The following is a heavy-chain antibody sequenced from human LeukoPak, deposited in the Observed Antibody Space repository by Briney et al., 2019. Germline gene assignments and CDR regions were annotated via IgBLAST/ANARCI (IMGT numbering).Heavy chain of an antibody. CDR1: GFTFSSYG. CDR2: ISYDGSNK. J-gene: IGHJ6*02. V-gene: IGHV3-30*18. Sequence: HPGGSLRLSCAASGFTFSSYGMHWVRQAPGKGLEWVAVISYDGSNKYYADSVKGRFTISRDNSKSTLYLQMNSLRAEDTAVYYCAKDEGDYLGGMDVWGQGTTVTVSS. CDR3: AKDEGDYLGGMDV. D-gene: IGHD4-17*01.